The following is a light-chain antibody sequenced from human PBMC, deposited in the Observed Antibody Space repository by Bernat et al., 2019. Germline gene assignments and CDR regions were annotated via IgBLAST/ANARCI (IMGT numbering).Light chain of an antibody. V-gene: IGLV2-14*03. Sequence: QSALTQPASVSGSPGQSITISCTGTSSDVGAYNYVSWYQQHPGKAPKLMIYDVSNRPSGVSSRFSGSKSGNTASLTISGLHADDEANYYCCSFTDISTVTLFGGGTKLTVL. CDR3: CSFTDISTVTL. CDR2: DVS. CDR1: SSDVGAYNY. J-gene: IGLJ2*01.